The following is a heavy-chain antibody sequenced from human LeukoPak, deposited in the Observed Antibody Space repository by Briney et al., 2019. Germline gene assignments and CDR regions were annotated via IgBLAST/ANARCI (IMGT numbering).Heavy chain of an antibody. Sequence: PGGSLRLSCAASGFTFSSYAMSWVRQAPGKGLEWVAFIRYDGSNKYYADSVKGRFTISRDNSKNTLYLQMNSLRAEDTAVYYCANFDGDYIFDYWGQGTLVTVSS. CDR3: ANFDGDYIFDY. D-gene: IGHD4-17*01. CDR2: IRYDGSNK. V-gene: IGHV3-30*02. J-gene: IGHJ4*02. CDR1: GFTFSSYA.